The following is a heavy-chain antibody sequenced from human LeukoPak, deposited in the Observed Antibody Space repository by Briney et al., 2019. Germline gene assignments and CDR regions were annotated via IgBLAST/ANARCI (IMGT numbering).Heavy chain of an antibody. V-gene: IGHV3-7*04. Sequence: GGSLRLSCAASGFTLSSYWMSWVRQAPGKGLEWVANIKEDGSEKNYVDSVKGRFTISRDNAKNSLYLQMNSPRAEDTAVYYCARGGSLRFDPWGQGTLVTVSS. CDR3: ARGGSLRFDP. D-gene: IGHD1-26*01. CDR1: GFTLSSYW. J-gene: IGHJ5*02. CDR2: IKEDGSEK.